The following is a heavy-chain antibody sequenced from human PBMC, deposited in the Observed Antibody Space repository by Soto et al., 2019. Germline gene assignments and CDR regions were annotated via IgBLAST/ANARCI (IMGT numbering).Heavy chain of an antibody. CDR1: GGSISSGGYS. CDR2: IYHSGIT. D-gene: IGHD3-22*01. CDR3: AREGNYYDSSGYYYGWYFDL. J-gene: IGHJ2*01. Sequence: QLQLQESGSGLVKPSQTLSLTCAVSGGSISSGGYSWSWIRQPPGKGLEWIGYIYHSGITYYNPSLKSRVTISVDRSKNQFSLKLSSVTAADTAVYYGAREGNYYDSSGYYYGWYFDLWGRGTLVTVSS. V-gene: IGHV4-30-2*01.